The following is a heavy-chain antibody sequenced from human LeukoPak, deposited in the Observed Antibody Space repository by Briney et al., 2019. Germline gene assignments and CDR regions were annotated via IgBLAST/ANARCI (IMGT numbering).Heavy chain of an antibody. CDR2: IKQDGSEK. V-gene: IGHV3-7*03. D-gene: IGHD6-19*01. CDR3: ARGRPGSGWYFDY. J-gene: IGHJ4*02. Sequence: GGSLRLSCGASGFTFSHAWMTWVRQAPGKGLEWVANIKQDGSEKYYVDSVKGRFTISRDNAKNSLYLQMNSLRAEDTAVYYCARGRPGSGWYFDYWGQGTLVTVSS. CDR1: GFTFSHAW.